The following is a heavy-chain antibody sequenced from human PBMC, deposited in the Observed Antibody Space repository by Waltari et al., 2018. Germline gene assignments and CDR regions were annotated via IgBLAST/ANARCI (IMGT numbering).Heavy chain of an antibody. J-gene: IGHJ6*02. CDR3: AREIGKHIVVVIVRDDYGLDV. Sequence: QVQLVQSGAEVMKPGSSVKVSCTAPGGTFSTYGLLWLRQPPGLALDCMGRIIPFFGTTNYAQNFQGRVTITADKYTSTAYMELSILRSEDTAVYYCAREIGKHIVVVIVRDDYGLDVWGQGTTVAVSS. V-gene: IGHV1-69*08. CDR2: IIPFFGTT. D-gene: IGHD2-21*01. CDR1: GGTFSTYG.